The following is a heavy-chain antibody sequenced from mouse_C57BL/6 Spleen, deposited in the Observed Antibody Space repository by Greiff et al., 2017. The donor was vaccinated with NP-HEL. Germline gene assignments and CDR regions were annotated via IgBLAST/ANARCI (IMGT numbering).Heavy chain of an antibody. D-gene: IGHD1-1*01. V-gene: IGHV5-6*02. CDR1: GFTFSSYG. J-gene: IGHJ1*03. CDR2: ISSGGSYT. Sequence: EVMLVESGGDLVKPGGSLKLSCAASGFTFSSYGMSWVRQTPDKRLEWVATISSGGSYTYYPDSVKGRFTISRDNAKNTLYLQMSSLKSEDTAMYYCARLDYYGSSRYFDVWGTGTTVTVSS. CDR3: ARLDYYGSSRYFDV.